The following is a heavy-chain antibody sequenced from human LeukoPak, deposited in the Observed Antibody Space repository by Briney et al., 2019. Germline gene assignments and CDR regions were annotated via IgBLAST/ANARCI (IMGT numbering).Heavy chain of an antibody. D-gene: IGHD6-13*01. J-gene: IGHJ4*02. V-gene: IGHV3-43D*03. CDR1: GFTFDDYA. Sequence: PGGSLRLSCAASGFTFDDYAMHWVRQAPRKGLEWVSLISWDGSTTYYADSVKGRFTISRDNSKNSLYLQMNSLRDEDTAFYFCARGGYSSSLAPFDYWGQGTLVTVSS. CDR3: ARGGYSSSLAPFDY. CDR2: ISWDGSTT.